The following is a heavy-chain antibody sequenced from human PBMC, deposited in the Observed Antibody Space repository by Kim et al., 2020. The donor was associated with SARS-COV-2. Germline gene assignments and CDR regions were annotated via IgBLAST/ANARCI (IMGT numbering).Heavy chain of an antibody. CDR3: ARDLGYSGYDCLDY. CDR2: ISYDGSNK. J-gene: IGHJ4*02. CDR1: GFTFSSYA. D-gene: IGHD5-12*01. Sequence: GGSLRLSCAASGFTFSSYAMHWVRQAPGKGLEWVAVISYDGSNKYYADSVKGRFTISRDNSKNTLYLQMNSLRAEDTAVYYCARDLGYSGYDCLDYWGQGTLVTVSS. V-gene: IGHV3-30*04.